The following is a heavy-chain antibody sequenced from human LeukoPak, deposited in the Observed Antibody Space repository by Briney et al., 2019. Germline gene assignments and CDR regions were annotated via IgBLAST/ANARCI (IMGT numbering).Heavy chain of an antibody. V-gene: IGHV3-15*01. CDR1: GFTFSDHL. J-gene: IGHJ3*02. CDR3: TTDPVLRFLEWFSSGDAFDI. D-gene: IGHD3-3*01. CDR2: IKSKTDGGTT. Sequence: GGSLRLSCVASGFTFSDHLMDWVRQAPGKGLEWVGRIKSKTDGGTTDYAAPVKGRFTISRDDSKNTLYLQMNSLKTEDTAVYYCTTDPVLRFLEWFSSGDAFDIWGQGTMVTVSS.